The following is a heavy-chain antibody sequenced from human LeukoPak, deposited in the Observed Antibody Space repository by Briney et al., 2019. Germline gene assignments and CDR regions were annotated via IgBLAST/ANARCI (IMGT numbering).Heavy chain of an antibody. J-gene: IGHJ3*01. CDR1: GFTFSGFW. D-gene: IGHD6-6*01. CDR2: INSDGSEG. CDR3: ARSSYSSSSSV. Sequence: GGSLRLSCAVSGFTFSGFWMSWSRQAPGKGLEWVASINSDGSEGYYADVVKGRFTIPRDNAKNSLYLQINSLRAEDAAVYYCARSSYSSSSSVWGQGTMVTVSS. V-gene: IGHV3-7*03.